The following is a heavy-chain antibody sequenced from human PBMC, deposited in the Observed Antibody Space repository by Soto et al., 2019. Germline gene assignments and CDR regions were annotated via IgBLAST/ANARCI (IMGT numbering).Heavy chain of an antibody. V-gene: IGHV1-69*06. Sequence: SVKGSCKASGCTFSSYAISWVRQAPGQGLEWMGGIIPIFGTANYAQKFQGRVTITAGKSKSTAYMELSSLRSEDTAVYYCARGGYCSSTRCQIRFLEWFAPDAFDIWGQGTLVTVS. CDR1: GCTFSSYA. D-gene: IGHD2-2*01. J-gene: IGHJ3*02. CDR3: ARGGYCSSTRCQIRFLEWFAPDAFDI. CDR2: IIPIFGTA.